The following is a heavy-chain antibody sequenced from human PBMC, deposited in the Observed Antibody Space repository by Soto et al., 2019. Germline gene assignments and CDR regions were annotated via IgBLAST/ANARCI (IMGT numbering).Heavy chain of an antibody. CDR1: GAPVSTDS. J-gene: IGHJ4*02. CDR2: IYYSGST. Sequence: SETLYPPFNGSGAPVSTDSWSWIRQPPGKGLEWIGYIYYSGSTNYNPSLKSRVTISVDTSKNQFSLKLSSVTAADTAVYYCARSRGGYFDYWGQGTLVTVS. CDR3: ARSRGGYFDY. V-gene: IGHV4-59*02. D-gene: IGHD3-22*01.